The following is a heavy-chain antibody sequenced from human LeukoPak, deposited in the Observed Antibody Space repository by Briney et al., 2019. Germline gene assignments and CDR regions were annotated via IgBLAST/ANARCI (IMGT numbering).Heavy chain of an antibody. CDR3: AKDMWDFWSGYSGAFDI. D-gene: IGHD3-3*01. CDR1: GFTFDDYA. CDR2: ISWNSGSI. Sequence: GGSLRLSCAASGFTFDDYAMHWVRQAPGKGLEWVSGISWNSGSIGYADSVKGRFTISRDNAKNSLYLQMNRLRAEDTALYYCAKDMWDFWSGYSGAFDIWGQGTMVTVSS. J-gene: IGHJ3*02. V-gene: IGHV3-9*01.